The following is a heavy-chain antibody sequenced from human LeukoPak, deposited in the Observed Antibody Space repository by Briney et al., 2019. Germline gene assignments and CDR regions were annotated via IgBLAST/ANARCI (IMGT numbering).Heavy chain of an antibody. D-gene: IGHD1-1*01. Sequence: PSETLSLTCTVSGGSISSYYWSWIRQLPGKGLEWIGYIYYSGSTNYNPSLKSRVTISVDTSKNQFSLKLSSVTAADTAVYYCARVLLWNGRAFDIWGQGTMVTVSS. CDR2: IYYSGST. CDR1: GGSISSYY. V-gene: IGHV4-59*01. CDR3: ARVLLWNGRAFDI. J-gene: IGHJ3*02.